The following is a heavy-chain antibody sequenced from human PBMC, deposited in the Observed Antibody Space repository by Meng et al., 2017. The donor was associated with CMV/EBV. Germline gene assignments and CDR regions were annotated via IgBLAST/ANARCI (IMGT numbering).Heavy chain of an antibody. J-gene: IGHJ4*02. CDR1: GFTFTSSA. CDR3: AAGEKAAAGSNLDY. Sequence: SVKVSCKASGFTFTSSAVQWVRQARGQRLEWIGWIVVGSGNTNYAQKFQERVTITRDMSTSTAYMELSSLRSEDTAVSYCAAGEKAAAGSNLDYWGQGTLVTVSS. D-gene: IGHD6-13*01. V-gene: IGHV1-58*01. CDR2: IVVGSGNT.